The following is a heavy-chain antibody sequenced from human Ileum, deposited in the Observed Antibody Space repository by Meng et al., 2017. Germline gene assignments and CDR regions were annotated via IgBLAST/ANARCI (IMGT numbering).Heavy chain of an antibody. CDR1: GFTFSSTW. CDR2: IKITTDAGTP. CDR3: TTGKDY. Sequence: EVWLVEAGGGLVKPGGSLRLSCAASGFTFSSTWMTWVRQAPGKGLEWVGRIKITTDAGTPDYAAPVKGRFTISINDSKNTLYLQMNSLKTEDTAVYYCTTGKDYWGQGTLVTVSS. V-gene: IGHV3-15*01. J-gene: IGHJ4*02.